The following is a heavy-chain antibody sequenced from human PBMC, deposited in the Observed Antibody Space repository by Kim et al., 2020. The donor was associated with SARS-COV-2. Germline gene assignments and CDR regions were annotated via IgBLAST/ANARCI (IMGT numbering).Heavy chain of an antibody. D-gene: IGHD3-10*01. CDR3: SFREASGRPFYY. CDR1: GFTFSTYA. CDR2: IHSGGTGT. V-gene: IGHV3-23*03. J-gene: IGHJ4*02. Sequence: GGSLRLSCAATGFTFSTYAMGWVRQAPGKGLEWVSVIHSGGTGTYYVDSVKGRFTISRDNSKNTLYLQMNSLRAEDTAVYYCSFREASGRPFYYWGQGTLVIVSS.